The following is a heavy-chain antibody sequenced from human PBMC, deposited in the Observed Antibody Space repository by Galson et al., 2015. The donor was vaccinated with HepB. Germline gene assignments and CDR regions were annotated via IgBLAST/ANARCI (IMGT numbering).Heavy chain of an antibody. V-gene: IGHV5-51*03. CDR3: ARNGGYNLNYCYFIDV. Sequence: QSGAEVKKPGESLKISCKGSGYNFNSHWIGWVRQMPGKGLEWMGIIYPTDSDTRYSPFFQGQVTMSVDKSTSTVYLQWSSLKASDTATDYCARNGGYNLNYCYFIDVWGKGTAVTVSS. D-gene: IGHD5-24*01. CDR1: GYNFNSHW. CDR2: IYPTDSDT. J-gene: IGHJ6*03.